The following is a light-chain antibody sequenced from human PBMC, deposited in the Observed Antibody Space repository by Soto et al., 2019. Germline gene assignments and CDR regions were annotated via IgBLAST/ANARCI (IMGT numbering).Light chain of an antibody. V-gene: IGKV1-27*01. J-gene: IGKJ1*01. CDR2: GAS. Sequence: DIQMTQSPSSLSASVGDRVTITCRASQGISDYLAWYQQKPGKVPELLIYGASTLQSGVPSRFSGSGSGTDFTLTISRLEPEDFAVYYCQQYGSSSWTFGQGTRWIS. CDR1: QGISDY. CDR3: QQYGSSSWT.